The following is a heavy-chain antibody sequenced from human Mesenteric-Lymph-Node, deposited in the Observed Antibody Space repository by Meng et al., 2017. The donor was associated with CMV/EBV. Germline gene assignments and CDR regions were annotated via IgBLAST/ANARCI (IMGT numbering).Heavy chain of an antibody. CDR2: IYSGGSST. D-gene: IGHD2-2*01. CDR3: ARPYCSSTSCYLNWFDP. V-gene: IGHV3-23*03. Sequence: GESLKISCAASGFTFVDYGMSWVRQAPGKGLEWVSVIYSGGSSTYYADSVKGRFTISRDNARNTLYLQMDRLRAEDTAVYYCARPYCSSTSCYLNWFDPWGQGTLVTVSS. CDR1: GFTFVDYG. J-gene: IGHJ5*02.